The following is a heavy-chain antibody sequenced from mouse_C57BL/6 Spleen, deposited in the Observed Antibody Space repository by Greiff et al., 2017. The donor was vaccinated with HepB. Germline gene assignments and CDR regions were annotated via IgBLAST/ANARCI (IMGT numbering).Heavy chain of an antibody. CDR2: IYPGDGDT. D-gene: IGHD2-4*01. CDR1: GYAFSSSW. V-gene: IGHV1-82*01. J-gene: IGHJ2*01. Sequence: QVQLQQSGPELVKPGASVKISCKASGYAFSSSWMNWVKQRPGKGLEWIGRIYPGDGDTNYNGKFKGKATLTADKSSSTAYMQLSSLTSEDSAVYFCARSPYYDYDGRVDYLDYWGQGTTLTVSS. CDR3: ARSPYYDYDGRVDYLDY.